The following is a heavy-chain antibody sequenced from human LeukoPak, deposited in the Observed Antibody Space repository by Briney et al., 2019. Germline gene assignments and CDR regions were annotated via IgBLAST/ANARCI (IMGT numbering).Heavy chain of an antibody. Sequence: ASVKVSCKASGYTFTDYYMQWVRQAPGQGLEWMGWFNPNSGGTNYAQKFQGRVTMTRDTSISTDYMELSRLRSDDTAVYYCARGGLSSTSRFIDYWRQGTLVTVSS. D-gene: IGHD2-2*01. V-gene: IGHV1-2*02. CDR3: ARGGLSSTSRFIDY. CDR2: FNPNSGGT. CDR1: GYTFTDYY. J-gene: IGHJ4*02.